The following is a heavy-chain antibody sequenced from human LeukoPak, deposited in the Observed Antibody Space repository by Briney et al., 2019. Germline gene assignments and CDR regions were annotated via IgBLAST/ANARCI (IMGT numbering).Heavy chain of an antibody. J-gene: IGHJ4*02. CDR1: GFTFSSYS. CDR2: ISSSSSYI. D-gene: IGHD3-10*01. V-gene: IGHV3-21*01. Sequence: GGPLRLSCAASGFTFSSYSMNWVRQAPGKGLEWVSSISSSSSYIYYADSVKGRFTISRDNAKNSLYLQMNSLRAEDTAVYYCARPPVRGVTSAILYWGQGTLVTVSS. CDR3: ARPPVRGVTSAILY.